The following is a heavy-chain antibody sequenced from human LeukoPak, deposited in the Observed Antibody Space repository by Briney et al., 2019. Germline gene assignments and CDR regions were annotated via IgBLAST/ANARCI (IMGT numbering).Heavy chain of an antibody. Sequence: GGSLRLSCAASGFTFSSYWMHWVRQAPGKGLVWVSHINSDGSTTGYADSVKGRFTISRDNAKNTLYLQMNSLRAEDTAVYYCANSNWFDSWGQGTLVTVSS. J-gene: IGHJ5*01. CDR3: ANSNWFDS. CDR1: GFTFSSYW. CDR2: INSDGSTT. V-gene: IGHV3-74*01.